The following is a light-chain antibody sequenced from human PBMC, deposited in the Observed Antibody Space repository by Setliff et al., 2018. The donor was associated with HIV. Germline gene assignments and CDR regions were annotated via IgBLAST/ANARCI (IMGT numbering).Light chain of an antibody. CDR3: QSYDIRLSSYV. CDR1: SSNIGSNY. CDR2: RNN. Sequence: QSALAQPPSASGTPGQRVAISCSGSSSNIGSNYVYWYQQLPGTAPKLLIYRNNQRPSGVPDRFSGSTSGTSASLAISGLRSEDEADYYCQSYDIRLSSYVFGAGTKVTV. J-gene: IGLJ1*01. V-gene: IGLV1-47*01.